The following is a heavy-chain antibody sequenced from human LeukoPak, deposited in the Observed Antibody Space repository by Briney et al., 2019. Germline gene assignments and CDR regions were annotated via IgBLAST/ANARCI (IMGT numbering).Heavy chain of an antibody. CDR3: ARHVIYYDSSGYPHLDY. CDR2: IYYSGST. J-gene: IGHJ4*02. V-gene: IGHV4-39*01. CDR1: GGSISSSSYY. D-gene: IGHD3-22*01. Sequence: KPSETPSLTCTVSGGSISSSSYYWGWIRQPPGKGLEWVGSIYYSGSTYYNPSLKSRVTISVDTSKNQFSLKLSSVTAADTAVYYCARHVIYYDSSGYPHLDYWGQGTLVTVSS.